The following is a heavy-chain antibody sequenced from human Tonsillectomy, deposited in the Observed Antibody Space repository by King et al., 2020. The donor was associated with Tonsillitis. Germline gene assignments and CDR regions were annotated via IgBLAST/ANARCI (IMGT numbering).Heavy chain of an antibody. Sequence: VQLQQSGPGLVKPSQTLSLTCAISGDSVSSNSAAWNWIRQSPSRGLEWLGRTYYRSKWYNDYAVSVKSRLTINPDTSKNQFSLQLNSVTPEDTAVYYCARYSSGWSEPYYYYYGMDVWGQGTTVTVSS. V-gene: IGHV6-1*01. D-gene: IGHD6-19*01. CDR1: GDSVSSNSAA. J-gene: IGHJ6*02. CDR3: ARYSSGWSEPYYYYYGMDV. CDR2: TYYRSKWYN.